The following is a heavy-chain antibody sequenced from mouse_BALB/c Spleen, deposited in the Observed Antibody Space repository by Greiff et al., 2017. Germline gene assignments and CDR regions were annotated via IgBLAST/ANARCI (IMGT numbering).Heavy chain of an antibody. Sequence: EVQLVESGGGLVKPGGSLKLSCAASGFTFSDYYMYWVRQTPEKRLEWVATISDGGSYTYYPDSVKGRFTISRDNAKNNLYLQMSSLKSEDTAMYYCARGYGSPYWYFDVWGAGTTVTVSS. D-gene: IGHD1-1*01. CDR1: GFTFSDYY. J-gene: IGHJ1*01. CDR2: ISDGGSYT. CDR3: ARGYGSPYWYFDV. V-gene: IGHV5-4*02.